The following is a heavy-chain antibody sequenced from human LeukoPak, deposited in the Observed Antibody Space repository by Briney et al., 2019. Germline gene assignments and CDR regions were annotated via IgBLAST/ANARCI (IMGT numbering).Heavy chain of an antibody. CDR2: IRYDGSNK. CDR1: GFTFSSYG. CDR3: AKDPHDYGDYPPANWFDP. Sequence: TGGSLRLSCAASGFTFSSYGMHWVRQAPGKGLEWVAFIRYDGSNKYYADSVKGRFTISRDNSKNTLYLQMNSLRAEDTAVYYCAKDPHDYGDYPPANWFDPWRQGTLVTVSS. V-gene: IGHV3-30*02. D-gene: IGHD4-17*01. J-gene: IGHJ5*02.